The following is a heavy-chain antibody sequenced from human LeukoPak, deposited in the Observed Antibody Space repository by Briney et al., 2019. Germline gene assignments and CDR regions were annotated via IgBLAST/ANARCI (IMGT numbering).Heavy chain of an antibody. V-gene: IGHV3-33*01. CDR3: ARDRDILTGYAFDY. CDR1: GFTFSSYG. CDR2: IWYDGSNK. Sequence: PGRSLRLSCAASGFTFSSYGMHWVRQAPGKGLEWVAVIWYDGSNKYYADSAKGRFTISRDNSKNTLYLQMNSLRAEDTAVYYCARDRDILTGYAFDYWGQGTLVTVSS. D-gene: IGHD3-9*01. J-gene: IGHJ4*02.